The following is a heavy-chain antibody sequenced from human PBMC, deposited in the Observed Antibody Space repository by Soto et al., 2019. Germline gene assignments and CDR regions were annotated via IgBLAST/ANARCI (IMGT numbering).Heavy chain of an antibody. CDR2: IIPIFGTA. V-gene: IGHV1-69*01. CDR3: ARGVGGLAAAGIYWFDP. Sequence: QVQLVQSGAEVKKPGSSVKVSCKASGGTFSSYAISWVRQAPGQRLEWMGGIIPIFGTANYEQKFQGRVTITADESTSTGYMELSSLRSEDTAVYYCARGVGGLAAAGIYWFDPWGQGTLVTVSS. D-gene: IGHD6-13*01. CDR1: GGTFSSYA. J-gene: IGHJ5*02.